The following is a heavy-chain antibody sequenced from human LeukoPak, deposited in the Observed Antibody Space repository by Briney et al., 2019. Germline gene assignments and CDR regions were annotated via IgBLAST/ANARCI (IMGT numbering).Heavy chain of an antibody. CDR3: ARWVTADAFDI. Sequence: GSLRLSCAASGFTFSSYSMNWVRQAPGKGLEWVSYISSSSSTIYYADSVKGRFTISRDNAKNSLYLQMNSLRAEDTAVYYCARWVTADAFDIWGQGTMVTVSS. D-gene: IGHD1-14*01. J-gene: IGHJ3*02. V-gene: IGHV3-48*01. CDR1: GFTFSSYS. CDR2: ISSSSSTI.